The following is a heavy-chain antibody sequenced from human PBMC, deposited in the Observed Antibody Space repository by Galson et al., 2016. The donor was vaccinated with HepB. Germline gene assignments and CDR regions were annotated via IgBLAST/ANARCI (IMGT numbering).Heavy chain of an antibody. V-gene: IGHV3-9*01. Sequence: SLRLSCAAAGFTFEDYAMHWVRQAPGQGLEWVAGISWHSGNIGYADSVRGRFTISRDNAKNSLFLHMESLRPEDTALYYCVKDSGDNLWGRENYYYGMDVWGQGTTVTVSS. CDR1: GFTFEDYA. D-gene: IGHD5-24*01. CDR2: ISWHSGNI. CDR3: VKDSGDNLWGRENYYYGMDV. J-gene: IGHJ6*02.